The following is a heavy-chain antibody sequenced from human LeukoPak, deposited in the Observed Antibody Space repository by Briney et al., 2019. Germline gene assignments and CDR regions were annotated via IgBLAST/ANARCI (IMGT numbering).Heavy chain of an antibody. CDR2: INHSGST. D-gene: IGHD3-22*01. Sequence: SETLSLTCAVYGGSFSGYYWSWIRQPPGKGLEWIGEINHSGSTNYNPSLKNRVTISVDTSKNQFSLKLSSVTAADTAVYYCARNGYSSGYLVDYWGQGTLVTVSS. CDR1: GGSFSGYY. V-gene: IGHV4-34*01. CDR3: ARNGYSSGYLVDY. J-gene: IGHJ4*02.